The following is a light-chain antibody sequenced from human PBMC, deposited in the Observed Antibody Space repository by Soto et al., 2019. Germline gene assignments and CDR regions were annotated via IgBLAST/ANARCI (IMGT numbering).Light chain of an antibody. Sequence: IQMTQSPSSVSASVGDSVTITCRASQLISSWLAWYQVKPGKAPKLLIYGASNRESGVPSRFSGSESGTLFTLNINRLQPEDSATYYCQQASSFTLTFGGGTTVEI. CDR1: QLISSW. J-gene: IGKJ4*01. V-gene: IGKV1-12*01. CDR3: QQASSFTLT. CDR2: GAS.